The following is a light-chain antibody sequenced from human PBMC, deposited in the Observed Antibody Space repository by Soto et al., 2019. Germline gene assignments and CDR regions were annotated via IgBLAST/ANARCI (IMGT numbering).Light chain of an antibody. J-gene: IGLJ1*01. CDR2: NNN. Sequence: QSVLTQPPSASGSPGQRVTISCSGSSSNIGTNLVSWYQQLPGTAPQVFSYNNNQRPSRVPDRFSGSKSGTSASLAISGLQSEDEAEYYCVTWDDRLASYVFGAGTKVNVL. CDR3: VTWDDRLASYV. V-gene: IGLV1-44*01. CDR1: SSNIGTNL.